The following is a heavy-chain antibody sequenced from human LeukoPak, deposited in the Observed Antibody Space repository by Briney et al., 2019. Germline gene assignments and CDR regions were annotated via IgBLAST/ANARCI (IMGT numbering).Heavy chain of an antibody. CDR1: GGSISSSSYY. Sequence: PSETLSLTCTVSGGSISSSSYYWGWIRQPPWKGLEWIGSIYYSGSTYYNPSLKSRVTISVDTSKNQFSLKLSSVTAADTAVYYCARQRTSKPYYYGMDVWGQGTTVTVSS. CDR2: IYYSGST. V-gene: IGHV4-39*01. D-gene: IGHD1-14*01. CDR3: ARQRTSKPYYYGMDV. J-gene: IGHJ6*02.